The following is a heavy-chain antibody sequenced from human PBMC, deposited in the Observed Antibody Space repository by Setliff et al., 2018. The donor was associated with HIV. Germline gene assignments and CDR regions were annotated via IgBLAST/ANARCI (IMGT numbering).Heavy chain of an antibody. CDR2: IYHSGTT. D-gene: IGHD6-19*01. CDR3: ARGVRDNSGWSSYYFDY. V-gene: IGHV4-38-2*01. J-gene: IGHJ4*02. Sequence: PSETLSLTCAVSGYSISSGYYWGWIRQPPGKGLEWVGSIYHSGTTYYNPSLKSRVTISVDKSKKQFSLRLTSVTAADTAVYYCARGVRDNSGWSSYYFDYWGQGTLVTVSS. CDR1: GYSISSGYY.